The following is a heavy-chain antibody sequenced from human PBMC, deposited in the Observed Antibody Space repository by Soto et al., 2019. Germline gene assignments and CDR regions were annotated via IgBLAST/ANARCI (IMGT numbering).Heavy chain of an antibody. CDR2: INGNSGSK. V-gene: IGHV3-23*01. D-gene: IGHD5-12*01. J-gene: IGHJ4*02. CDR1: GFTFSSYA. CDR3: AHLGPLYIDYDKAAFDC. Sequence: EVQLLESGGGLVQPGGSLRLSCAASGFTFSSYAMSWVRQGPGKGLEWVSAINGNSGSKYYADSVKGRFTVSRDNSKNTLYLQKNSMRAEDTAVYYCAHLGPLYIDYDKAAFDCWGQGTLVTVSS.